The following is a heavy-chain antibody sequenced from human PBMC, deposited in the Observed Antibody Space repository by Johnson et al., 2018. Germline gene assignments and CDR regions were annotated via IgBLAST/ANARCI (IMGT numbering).Heavy chain of an antibody. J-gene: IGHJ3*02. CDR3: ARGRRYPGAFES. Sequence: QVQLQQWGAGLLTPSETLSLICAVHSGSFSGFYWTWIRQPPGKGLEWIGEINHSGSTHNNPSLKSRVSISVDTSKNHFSLRVSSVTAADTAVYDWARGRRYPGAFESWGQVTRVTVSS. CDR1: SGSFSGFY. D-gene: IGHD1-1*01. V-gene: IGHV4-34*01. CDR2: INHSGST.